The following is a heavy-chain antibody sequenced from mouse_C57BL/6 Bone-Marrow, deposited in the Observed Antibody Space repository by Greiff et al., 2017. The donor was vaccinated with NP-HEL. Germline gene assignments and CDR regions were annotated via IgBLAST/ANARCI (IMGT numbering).Heavy chain of an antibody. CDR1: GYSFTSYY. CDR3: ANSAMDY. J-gene: IGHJ4*01. V-gene: IGHV1-66*01. CDR2: IYPGSGNT. Sequence: VQLQQSGPELVKPGASVKISCKASGYSFTSYYIHWVKQRPGQGLEWIGWIYPGSGNTKYNEKFKGKATLTAETSSSTAYMQLSSLTSEDSAVYYCANSAMDYWGQGTSVTVSS.